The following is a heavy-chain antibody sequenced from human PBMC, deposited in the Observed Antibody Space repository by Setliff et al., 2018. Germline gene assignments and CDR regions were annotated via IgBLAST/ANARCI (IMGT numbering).Heavy chain of an antibody. CDR1: GGFTSSFY. V-gene: IGHV4-59*01. Sequence: SETLSLTCTISGGFTSSFYWSWIRQAPGKGLEWIGYVDHSGSTNSSPSLKSRGTISVDTSKTQVSLTLTSVTAADTAVYYCARDYQGGWFDPWGQGILVTVSS. CDR2: VDHSGST. D-gene: IGHD3-16*01. CDR3: ARDYQGGWFDP. J-gene: IGHJ5*02.